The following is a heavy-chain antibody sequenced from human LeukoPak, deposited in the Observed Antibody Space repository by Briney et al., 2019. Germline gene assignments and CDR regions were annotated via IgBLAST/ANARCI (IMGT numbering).Heavy chain of an antibody. CDR1: GYTFTGYY. V-gene: IGHV1-2*02. CDR2: INPKSGGT. D-gene: IGHD2-2*01. Sequence: ASVKVSCKASGYTFTGYYMHWVRQAPGQGLEWMGWINPKSGGTNYAQKFQGRVTMTRDTSISTAYMELSRLRSDDTAVYYCAVGDLYCSSISCPLDYWGQGALVTVSS. J-gene: IGHJ4*02. CDR3: AVGDLYCSSISCPLDY.